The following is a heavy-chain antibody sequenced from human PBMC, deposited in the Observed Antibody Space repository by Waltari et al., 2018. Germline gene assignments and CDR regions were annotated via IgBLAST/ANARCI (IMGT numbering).Heavy chain of an antibody. CDR2: INAGNGNT. Sequence: QVQLVQSGAEVKKPGASVKVSCKASGYTFTSYAMHWVRQAPGQTLEWMGWINAGNGNTKYSQEFQGRVTITRDTSASTAYMELSSLRSEDMAVYYCARGQYCSSTSCLSWGNWFDPWGQGTLVTVSS. CDR3: ARGQYCSSTSCLSWGNWFDP. V-gene: IGHV1-3*03. D-gene: IGHD2-2*01. CDR1: GYTFTSYA. J-gene: IGHJ5*02.